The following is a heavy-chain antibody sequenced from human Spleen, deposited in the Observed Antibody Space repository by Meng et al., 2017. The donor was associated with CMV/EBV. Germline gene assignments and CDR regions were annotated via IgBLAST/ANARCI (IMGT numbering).Heavy chain of an antibody. V-gene: IGHV1-69*05. CDR2: IIPIFATT. CDR3: ARGSWNYDF. J-gene: IGHJ4*02. Sequence: SVKVSCKASGGTFDSYVFNWVRQAPGEGLEWMGGIIPIFATTNYAQKFQGRVTMTTDTSTSTAYMEVRSLTSDDTAMHYCARGSWNYDFWGRGTLVTVSS. D-gene: IGHD1-7*01. CDR1: GGTFDSYV.